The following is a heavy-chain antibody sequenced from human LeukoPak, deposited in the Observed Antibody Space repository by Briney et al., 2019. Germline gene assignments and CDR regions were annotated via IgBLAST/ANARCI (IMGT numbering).Heavy chain of an antibody. J-gene: IGHJ4*02. CDR3: TRSGTYVFDC. Sequence: PGGSLRLSCAASGVTFSDYWMSWVRQAPGKGLEWVANINQDGSDIYYVDSVKGRFTISRDNAKNSLYLQMNSLRADDTAVYYSTRSGTYVFDCWGQGTLVTVSS. V-gene: IGHV3-7*01. CDR2: INQDGSDI. D-gene: IGHD1-26*01. CDR1: GVTFSDYW.